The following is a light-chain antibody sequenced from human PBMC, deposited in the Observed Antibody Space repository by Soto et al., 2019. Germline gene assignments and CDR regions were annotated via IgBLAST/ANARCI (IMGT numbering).Light chain of an antibody. J-gene: IGKJ5*01. Sequence: DIQLTQSPSFLSASVGDRATITCRASQGISNYLAWYQQKPGKAPSLLIHNASSLQTGVPSRFSGSGSGTEFTLTISSLQPEDFATYYCQQRHSYPITFGQGTRLEIK. CDR3: QQRHSYPIT. CDR2: NAS. V-gene: IGKV1-9*01. CDR1: QGISNY.